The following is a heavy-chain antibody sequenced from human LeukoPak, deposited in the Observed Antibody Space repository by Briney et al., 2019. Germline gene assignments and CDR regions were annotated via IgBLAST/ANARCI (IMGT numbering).Heavy chain of an antibody. J-gene: IGHJ4*02. CDR2: INHSGST. Sequence: PSETLSLTCAVYGGSFSGYYWSWIRQPPGKGLEWIGEINHSGSTNYNPSLKSRVTISVDTSKNQFSLKLSSVTAADTAVYYCASFGFRRIAAAGTAYWGQGTLVTVSS. V-gene: IGHV4-34*01. CDR3: ASFGFRRIAAAGTAY. D-gene: IGHD6-13*01. CDR1: GGSFSGYY.